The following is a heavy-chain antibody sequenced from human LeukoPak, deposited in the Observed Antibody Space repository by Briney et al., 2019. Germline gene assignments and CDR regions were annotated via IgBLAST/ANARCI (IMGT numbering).Heavy chain of an antibody. CDR2: IVVGSGNT. J-gene: IGHJ5*02. V-gene: IGHV1-58*02. D-gene: IGHD4-17*01. CDR1: GFTFTSSA. Sequence: SVKVSCKASGFTFTSSAMQWVRQARGQRLEWIGWIVVGSGNTNYAQKFQERDTITRDMSTSTAYMELSSLRSEDTAVYYCAAAGDAYGDYATWGQGTLVTVSS. CDR3: AAAGDAYGDYAT.